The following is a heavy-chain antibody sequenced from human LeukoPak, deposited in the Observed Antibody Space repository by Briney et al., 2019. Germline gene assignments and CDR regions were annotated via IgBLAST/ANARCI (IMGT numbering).Heavy chain of an antibody. CDR3: ARQGYCGGDCYSYFDY. Sequence: GESLKISCKGSGYSFTSYWIAWARQMPGKGLKWMGIIYPGDSDTRYSPSFQGQVTISADKSISTAYLQWSSLKASDTAMYYCARQGYCGGDCYSYFDYWGQGTLVTVSS. CDR2: IYPGDSDT. CDR1: GYSFTSYW. D-gene: IGHD2-21*02. J-gene: IGHJ4*02. V-gene: IGHV5-51*01.